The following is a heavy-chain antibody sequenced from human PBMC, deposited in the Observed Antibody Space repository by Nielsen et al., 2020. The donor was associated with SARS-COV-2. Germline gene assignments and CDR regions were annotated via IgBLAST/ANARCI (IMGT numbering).Heavy chain of an antibody. D-gene: IGHD6-13*01. J-gene: IGHJ5*02. Sequence: GESLKISCAASGFTFSSYWMSWVRQAPGKGLEWVANIKQDGSEKYYVDSVKGRFTISRDNSKNTLDLQMNSLRGEDTAVYYCAKAGAKFSSAWSVWFDPWGQGTLVTVSS. CDR1: GFTFSSYW. CDR2: IKQDGSEK. CDR3: AKAGAKFSSAWSVWFDP. V-gene: IGHV3-7*03.